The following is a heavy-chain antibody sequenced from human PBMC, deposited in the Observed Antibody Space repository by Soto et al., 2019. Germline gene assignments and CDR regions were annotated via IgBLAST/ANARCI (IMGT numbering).Heavy chain of an antibody. D-gene: IGHD5-18*01. CDR2: VIPMLGKA. CDR1: GGTLSAHT. Sequence: QVQLVQSGAEVKKPGSSVKVSCKASGGTLSAHTINWVRQAPGQGLEWMGRVIPMLGKANNAQKLQGRVTITADKSTSTAYMELRSLRSDDTAVYYCARMREYTYGLIDYWGQGTLVTVSS. CDR3: ARMREYTYGLIDY. J-gene: IGHJ4*02. V-gene: IGHV1-69*02.